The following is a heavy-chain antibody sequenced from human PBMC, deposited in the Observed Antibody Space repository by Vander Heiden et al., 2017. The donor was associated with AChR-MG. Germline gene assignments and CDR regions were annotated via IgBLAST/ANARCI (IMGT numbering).Heavy chain of an antibody. D-gene: IGHD3-10*01. J-gene: IGHJ5*02. Sequence: QVQLVESGGGVVQPGRSLRLSCAASGFTFSSYAMHWVRQAPGKGLEWVAVISYDGSNKYYADSVKGRFTISRDNSKNTLYLQMNSLRAEDTAVYYCARVRALWFGEFLSWGQGTLVTVSS. V-gene: IGHV3-30-3*01. CDR3: ARVRALWFGEFLS. CDR1: GFTFSSYA. CDR2: ISYDGSNK.